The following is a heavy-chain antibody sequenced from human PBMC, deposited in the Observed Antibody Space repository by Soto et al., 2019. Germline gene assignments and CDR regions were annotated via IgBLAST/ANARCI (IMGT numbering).Heavy chain of an antibody. V-gene: IGHV1-69*13. D-gene: IGHD3-3*01. Sequence: ASVKVSCKASGGTISSYAISWVRQAPGQGLEWMGGIIPIFGTANYAQKFQGRVTITADESRSTAYMELSSLRSEDTAVYYWARYGTRHDSKQPLPPRKTMTDVLRFLEWYTDAFDIWGQGKMVTVPS. CDR2: IIPIFGTA. CDR1: GGTISSYA. J-gene: IGHJ3*02. CDR3: ARYGTRHDSKQPLPPRKTMTDVLRFLEWYTDAFDI.